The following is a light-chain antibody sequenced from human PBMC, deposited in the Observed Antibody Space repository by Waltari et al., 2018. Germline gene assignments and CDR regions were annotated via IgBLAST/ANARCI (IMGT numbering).Light chain of an antibody. V-gene: IGLV1-51*01. CDR1: SSNIGNSY. Sequence: QSVLTQPPSVSAAPGQTVTIPCSGTSSNIGNSYVSLYQQFPGTAPKLLIYDNSKRPPGIPDRFSGSKSGTSATLGITGLQAGDEADFFCGTWDYSLSVYVFGTGTKVTVL. J-gene: IGLJ1*01. CDR2: DNS. CDR3: GTWDYSLSVYV.